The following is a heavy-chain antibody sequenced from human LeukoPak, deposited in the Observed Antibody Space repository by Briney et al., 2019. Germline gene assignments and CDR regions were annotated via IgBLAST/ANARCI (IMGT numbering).Heavy chain of an antibody. CDR1: GGSISSYY. Sequence: SETLSLTCTVSGGSISSYYWSWIRQPAGKGLEWIGRIYTSGSTNYNPSLKSRVTMSVDTSKNQFSLKLSSVTAADTAVYYCAREPYSSSSYYYYGMDVWGQGTTVTVSS. V-gene: IGHV4-4*07. D-gene: IGHD6-6*01. CDR3: AREPYSSSSYYYYGMDV. J-gene: IGHJ6*02. CDR2: IYTSGST.